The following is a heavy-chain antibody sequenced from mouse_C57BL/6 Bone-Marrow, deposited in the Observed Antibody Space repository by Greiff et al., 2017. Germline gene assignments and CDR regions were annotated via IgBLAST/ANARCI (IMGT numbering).Heavy chain of an antibody. J-gene: IGHJ3*01. V-gene: IGHV5-9-1*02. D-gene: IGHD1-1*01. CDR2: ISSGGDYI. CDR1: GFTFSSYA. Sequence: EVQLVESGAGLVKPGGSLKLSCAASGFTFSSYAMSWVRQTPEKRLEWVAYISSGGDYIYYADTVKGRFTISRDNARNTLYLQMSSLKSEDTAMYYCTSYGSSHGFAYWGQGTLVTVSA. CDR3: TSYGSSHGFAY.